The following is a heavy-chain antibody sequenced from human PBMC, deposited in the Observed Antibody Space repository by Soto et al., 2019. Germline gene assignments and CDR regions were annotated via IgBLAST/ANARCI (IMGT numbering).Heavy chain of an antibody. D-gene: IGHD4-17*01. CDR2: INAGNGNT. CDR3: ARGAPPAVTTLDWLDP. CDR1: GYTFTSYA. V-gene: IGHV1-3*01. Sequence: QVQLVQSWAEVKKPGASVKVSCKASGYTFTSYAMHWVRQAPGQRLEWMGWINAGNGNTKYSQKFQGRVTITRDTSASTAYMELSSLRSEDTAVYYCARGAPPAVTTLDWLDPWGQGTLVTVSA. J-gene: IGHJ5*02.